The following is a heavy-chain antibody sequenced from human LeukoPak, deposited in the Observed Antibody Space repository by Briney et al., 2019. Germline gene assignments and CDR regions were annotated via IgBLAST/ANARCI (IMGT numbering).Heavy chain of an antibody. CDR2: INSDGSST. J-gene: IGHJ3*02. CDR1: GFTFSSYW. CDR3: ARDYYDSSSYYRNADAFDI. V-gene: IGHV3-74*01. Sequence: PGGSLRLSCAASGFTFSSYWMHWVRQAPGNGLVWVSRINSDGSSTSYADSVKGRFTISRDNAKNTLYLQMNSLRAEDTAVYYCARDYYDSSSYYRNADAFDIWGQGTMVTVSS. D-gene: IGHD3-22*01.